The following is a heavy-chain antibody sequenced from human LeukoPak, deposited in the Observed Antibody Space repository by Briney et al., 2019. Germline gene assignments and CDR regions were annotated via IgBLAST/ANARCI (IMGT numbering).Heavy chain of an antibody. J-gene: IGHJ4*02. CDR3: ARSVRPYYYDSSAVFDY. CDR1: GYTFTGYY. V-gene: IGHV1-2*02. D-gene: IGHD3-22*01. CDR2: INPNSGGT. Sequence: ASVKVSCKASGYTFTGYYMHWVRQAPGQGLEWMGWINPNSGGTNYAQKFQGRVTMTRDTSISTAYMELSRLRSDDTAVYYCARSVRPYYYDSSAVFDYWGQGTLVTVSS.